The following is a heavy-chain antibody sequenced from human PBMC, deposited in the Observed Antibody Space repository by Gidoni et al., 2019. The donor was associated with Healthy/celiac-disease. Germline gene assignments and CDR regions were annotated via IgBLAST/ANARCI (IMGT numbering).Heavy chain of an antibody. J-gene: IGHJ4*02. CDR3: AAELRFWVREPTRDYFDY. D-gene: IGHD3-3*01. V-gene: IGHV1-69*02. Sequence: QVQLVQSGAEVKKPGSSVKVSCKASGGTFSSYTISWVRQAPGQGLEWLGRIIPILGIANYAQKFQGRVTITAAKSTSTAYMGLSILRSEDTAVYYCAAELRFWVREPTRDYFDYWGQGTLVTVS. CDR2: IIPILGIA. CDR1: GGTFSSYT.